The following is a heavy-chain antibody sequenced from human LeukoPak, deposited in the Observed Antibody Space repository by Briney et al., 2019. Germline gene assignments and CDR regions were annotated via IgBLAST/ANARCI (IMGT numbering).Heavy chain of an antibody. Sequence: GGSLRLSCAASGFTFSSYWMSWVRQAPGKGLEWVANIKEDGSEKYYVDSVKGRFTISRDNAKNSLYLQMNSLRAEDTAVYYCARALARGLVYYWGPGTLVTVSS. CDR3: ARALARGLVYY. CDR1: GFTFSSYW. V-gene: IGHV3-7*01. D-gene: IGHD3-22*01. J-gene: IGHJ4*02. CDR2: IKEDGSEK.